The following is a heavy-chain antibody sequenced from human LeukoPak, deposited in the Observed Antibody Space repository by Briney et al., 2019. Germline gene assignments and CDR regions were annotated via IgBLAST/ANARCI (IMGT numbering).Heavy chain of an antibody. J-gene: IGHJ6*02. Sequence: GGSLRLSCAASGFTFSSYSMNWVRQAPGKGLGWVSSISSSSSYIYYADSVKGRFTISRDNAKNSLYLQMNSLRAEDTAVYYCARAGYCSGGSCYYQSHYGMDVWGQGTTVTVSS. CDR3: ARAGYCSGGSCYYQSHYGMDV. CDR2: ISSSSSYI. V-gene: IGHV3-21*01. D-gene: IGHD2-15*01. CDR1: GFTFSSYS.